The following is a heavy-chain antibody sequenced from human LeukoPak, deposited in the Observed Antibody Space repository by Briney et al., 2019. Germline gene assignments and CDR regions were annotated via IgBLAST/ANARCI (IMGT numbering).Heavy chain of an antibody. Sequence: ASVKVSCKAAGYTFTSNYMHWVRQAPGQGLGWMGIINLSGGSTSYAQKFQGRVTMTRDTSTSTVYMELNSLRSEDTAVYYCARVGGYCSSTSCYDNWFDPWGQGTLVTVSS. D-gene: IGHD2-2*01. V-gene: IGHV1-46*01. CDR3: ARVGGYCSSTSCYDNWFDP. CDR1: GYTFTSNY. J-gene: IGHJ5*02. CDR2: INLSGGST.